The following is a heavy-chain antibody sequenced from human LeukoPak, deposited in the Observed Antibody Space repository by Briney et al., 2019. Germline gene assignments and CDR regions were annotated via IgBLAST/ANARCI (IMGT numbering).Heavy chain of an antibody. CDR2: IYSDGST. Sequence: GGSLRLSCAASGFSFSTYAMHWVRQAPGKGLEWVSVIYSDGSTYYEDSVKGRFTISRDNSKNTLSLQMNSLRAEDTAVYYCAREKGRGVISPYFDYWGQGTLVTVSS. CDR3: AREKGRGVISPYFDY. J-gene: IGHJ4*02. D-gene: IGHD3-10*01. V-gene: IGHV3-53*01. CDR1: GFSFSTYA.